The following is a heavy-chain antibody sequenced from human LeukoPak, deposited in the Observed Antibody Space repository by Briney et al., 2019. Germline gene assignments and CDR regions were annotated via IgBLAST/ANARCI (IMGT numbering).Heavy chain of an antibody. D-gene: IGHD2-15*01. V-gene: IGHV4-39*01. CDR3: ARLYCSGGMCYGNRRNNWFDR. J-gene: IGHJ5*02. CDR2: IYYSGST. Sequence: SETLSLTCTVSGGSISSSSYYWGWSRQPPGKGLEGIVSIYYSGSTYFNPSLKSRVTISVDTSKSQFSLTLRSVTAAVTAVYYCARLYCSGGMCYGNRRNNWFDRWGQGTLVTVSS. CDR1: GGSISSSSYY.